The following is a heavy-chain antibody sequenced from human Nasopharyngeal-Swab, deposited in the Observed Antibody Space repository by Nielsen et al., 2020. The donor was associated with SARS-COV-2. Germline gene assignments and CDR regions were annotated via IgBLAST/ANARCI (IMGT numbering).Heavy chain of an antibody. CDR1: GYRFTSYW. CDR2: IDPGDSYT. Sequence: GGSLRLSCKGSGYRFTSYWISWVRQMPGKGLEWMGRIDPGDSYTNYSPSFQGHVTISADKSISTAYLQWSSLKASDTAMYYCAIPTVTTDYWGQGTLVTVPS. V-gene: IGHV5-10-1*01. J-gene: IGHJ4*02. D-gene: IGHD4-17*01. CDR3: AIPTVTTDY.